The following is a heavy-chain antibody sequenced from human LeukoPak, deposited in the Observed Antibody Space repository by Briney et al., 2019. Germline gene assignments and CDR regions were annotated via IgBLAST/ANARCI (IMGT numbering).Heavy chain of an antibody. CDR3: ARDPNEYSYGYNWFDP. Sequence: RASVKASCKASGGTFSSYAISWVRQAPGQGLEWMGGIIPIFGTANYAQKFQGRVTITADESTSTAYMELSSLRSEDTAVYYCARDPNEYSYGYNWFDPWGQGTLVTVSS. J-gene: IGHJ5*02. V-gene: IGHV1-69*13. D-gene: IGHD5-18*01. CDR1: GGTFSSYA. CDR2: IIPIFGTA.